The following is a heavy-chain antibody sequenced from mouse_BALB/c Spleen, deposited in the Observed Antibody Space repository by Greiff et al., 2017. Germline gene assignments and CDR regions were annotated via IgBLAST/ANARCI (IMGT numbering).Heavy chain of an antibody. CDR1: GFTFSSFG. D-gene: IGHD2-3*01. Sequence: EVMLVESGGGLVQPGGSRKLSCAASGFTFSSFGMHWVRQAPEKGLEWVAYISSGSSTIYYADTVKGRFTISRDNPKNTLFLQMTSLRSEDTAMYYCARGVDGFWYFDVWGAGTTVTVSS. CDR2: ISSGSSTI. J-gene: IGHJ1*01. CDR3: ARGVDGFWYFDV. V-gene: IGHV5-17*02.